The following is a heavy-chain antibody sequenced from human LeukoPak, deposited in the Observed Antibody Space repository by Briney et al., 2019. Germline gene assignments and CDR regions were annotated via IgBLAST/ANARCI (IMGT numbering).Heavy chain of an antibody. CDR3: ARADRLHGGPYLIGP. CDR2: INPNSGGT. D-gene: IGHD2-21*01. Sequence: ASVKVSCKTSGYSFTDCYMQWVRQAPGQGLEWMGWINPNSGGTSSAQKFQGRVTMTRDTSITTVYMEVSWLTSDDTAIYYCARADRLHGGPYLIGPWGQGTLVTVSS. J-gene: IGHJ5*02. V-gene: IGHV1-2*02. CDR1: GYSFTDCY.